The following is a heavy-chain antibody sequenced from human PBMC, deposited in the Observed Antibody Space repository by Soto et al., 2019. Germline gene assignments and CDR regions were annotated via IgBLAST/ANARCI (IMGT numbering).Heavy chain of an antibody. J-gene: IGHJ6*02. CDR2: ISSSSSYI. V-gene: IGHV3-21*01. CDR1: GFTFSSYS. CDR3: ARDTTVGHGMDV. D-gene: IGHD4-4*01. Sequence: EVQLVESGGGLVKPGGSLRLSCAASGFTFSSYSMNWVRQAPGKGLEWVSSISSSSSYIYYADSVKGRFTISRDNAKNSLYLQMNSLRAEDTAVYYCARDTTVGHGMDVWGQGTTVTVSS.